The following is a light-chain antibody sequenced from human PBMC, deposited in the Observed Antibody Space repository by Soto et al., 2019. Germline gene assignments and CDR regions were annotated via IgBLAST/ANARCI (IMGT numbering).Light chain of an antibody. CDR3: SSYAASNNFYFV. Sequence: QSVLTQPPSASGSPGQSVTISCTGTSSDVGGYNYVSWYQQYPGRAPTLMIYEVTKRPSGVPDRFSGSKSGNTASLTVSGLQAEDEADYYCSSYAASNNFYFVFGGGTKVTVL. CDR1: SSDVGGYNY. CDR2: EVT. V-gene: IGLV2-8*01. J-gene: IGLJ3*02.